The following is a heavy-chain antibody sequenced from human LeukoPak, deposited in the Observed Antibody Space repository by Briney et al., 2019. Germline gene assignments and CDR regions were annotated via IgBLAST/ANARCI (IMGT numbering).Heavy chain of an antibody. CDR2: IYPGDSDT. CDR3: ATTSEMATISAFDI. CDR1: GYSFTSYW. D-gene: IGHD5-24*01. V-gene: IGHV5-51*01. J-gene: IGHJ3*02. Sequence: PGESLKISCKGSGYSFTSYWIGWVRPMPGKGLEWMGIIYPGDSDTRYSPSFQGQVTISADKSISTAYLQWSRLKASDTAMYYCATTSEMATISAFDIWGQGTMVTVSS.